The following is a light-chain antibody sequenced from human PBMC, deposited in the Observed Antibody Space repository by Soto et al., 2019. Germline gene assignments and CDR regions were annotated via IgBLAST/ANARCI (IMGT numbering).Light chain of an antibody. V-gene: IGKV1-5*03. J-gene: IGKJ1*01. CDR3: QHYNIYSEA. CDR2: KAS. CDR1: QTISSW. Sequence: DIQMTQSPSTLSGSVGDRVTITCRASQTISSWLAWYQQKPGKAPKLLIYKASTLKSGVPSRFSGSGSGTEFTLTISSRQPDDFETYYCQHYNIYSEAFGQGTKVELK.